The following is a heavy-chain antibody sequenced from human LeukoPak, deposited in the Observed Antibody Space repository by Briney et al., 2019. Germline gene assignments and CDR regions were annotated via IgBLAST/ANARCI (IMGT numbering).Heavy chain of an antibody. V-gene: IGHV4-39*01. Sequence: SETLSLTCAVSGDSISSPYYCWGWFRQSPGKGLEWIGTIHNGGSTFYNPSLNSRVTVSADTSMNQFTLELTSVTAADTAMYFCVAVIWYMNGLGWLDPWGREFQSPSPQ. CDR3: VAVIWYMNGLGWLDP. D-gene: IGHD3-22*01. CDR1: GDSISSPYYC. J-gene: IGHJ5*02. CDR2: IHNGGST.